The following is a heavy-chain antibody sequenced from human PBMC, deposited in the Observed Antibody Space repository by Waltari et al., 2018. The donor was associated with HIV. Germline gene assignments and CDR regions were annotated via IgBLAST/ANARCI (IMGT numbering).Heavy chain of an antibody. J-gene: IGHJ3*02. V-gene: IGHV3-11*05. CDR3: ARVARGLRQGTFDI. Sequence: VHLVESGGDLVKPGGSLRLSCVASGFTFSDNYMTGIRQAPGMRLDGVSYIAVSSAYTNYGESVKGRFTMSRDDAKKSLFLQMNSLRPEDTAIYYCARVARGLRQGTFDIWGQGTMVTVSS. CDR2: IAVSSAYT. CDR1: GFTFSDNY. D-gene: IGHD4-17*01.